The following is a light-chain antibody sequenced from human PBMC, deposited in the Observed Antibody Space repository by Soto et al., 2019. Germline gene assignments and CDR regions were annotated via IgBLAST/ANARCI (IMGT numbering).Light chain of an antibody. CDR3: QQYSTYPWT. CDR1: QSISSY. V-gene: IGKV1-5*03. J-gene: IGKJ1*01. Sequence: DIQMTQSPSSLSASVGDRVTITCRASQSISSYLNWYQQKPGKAPKLLIYKASTLKSGVPSRFSGSGSATEFTLTISSLQPDDFATYYCQQYSTYPWTFGQGTKV. CDR2: KAS.